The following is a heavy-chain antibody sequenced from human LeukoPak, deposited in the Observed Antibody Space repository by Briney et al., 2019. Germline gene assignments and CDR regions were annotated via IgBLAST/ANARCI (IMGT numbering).Heavy chain of an antibody. CDR3: AKNGHGSGSYYPRTKYYFDY. Sequence: PGGSLRLSCAASGFTFSDYYMSWIRQAPGKGLEWVSYISSSGSTIYYADSVKGRFTISGDNAKNSLYLQMNGLRAEDTAVYYCAKNGHGSGSYYPRTKYYFDYWGQGTLVTVSS. J-gene: IGHJ4*02. CDR2: ISSSGSTI. CDR1: GFTFSDYY. V-gene: IGHV3-11*01. D-gene: IGHD3-10*01.